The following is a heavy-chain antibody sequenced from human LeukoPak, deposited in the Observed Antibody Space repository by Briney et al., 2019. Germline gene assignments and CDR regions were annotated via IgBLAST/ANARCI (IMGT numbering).Heavy chain of an antibody. CDR2: IYYSGST. CDR1: GGSINSYY. D-gene: IGHD6-13*01. J-gene: IGHJ4*02. Sequence: SETLSLTCTVSGGSINSYYWSWLRQPPGKGLEWIGYIYYSGSTNYNPSIKSRVNISVDTSKNQFSLKLSSVTAADTAVYYCARYSSSWYPYFDYWGQGTLVTVSS. CDR3: ARYSSSWYPYFDY. V-gene: IGHV4-59*01.